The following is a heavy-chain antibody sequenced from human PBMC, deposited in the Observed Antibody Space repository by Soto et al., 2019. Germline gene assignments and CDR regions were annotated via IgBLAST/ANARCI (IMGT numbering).Heavy chain of an antibody. CDR1: GLSFSDVK. CDR2: IQTKTGGGTA. J-gene: IGHJ3*02. Sequence: EVQLVVSGGVLVKPGESLRLYCAGSGLSFSDVKMTWVRQLPGKGLEWVGRIQTKTGGGTADYPGAVRCRFTITRDDPKNTLYLHLNSLKTEYTAVYYCATDYGWAFQIWGQGTTVTFSS. V-gene: IGHV3-15*01. D-gene: IGHD4-17*01. CDR3: ATDYGWAFQI.